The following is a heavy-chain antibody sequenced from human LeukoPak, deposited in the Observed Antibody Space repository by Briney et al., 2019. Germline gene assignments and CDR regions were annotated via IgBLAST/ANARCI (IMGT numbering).Heavy chain of an antibody. Sequence: PGGSLRLSCAASGFTFSSYGMHWVRQAPGKGLEWVAFIRYDGSNKYYTDSVKGRFTISRDTSKNTLSLQMNSLRADDTAVYYCARDSARGGASSGDFDSWGQGTLVTVSS. D-gene: IGHD3-10*01. CDR1: GFTFSSYG. V-gene: IGHV3-30*02. J-gene: IGHJ4*02. CDR3: ARDSARGGASSGDFDS. CDR2: IRYDGSNK.